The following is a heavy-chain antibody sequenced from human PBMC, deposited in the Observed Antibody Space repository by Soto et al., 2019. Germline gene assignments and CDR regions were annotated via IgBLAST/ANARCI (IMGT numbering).Heavy chain of an antibody. CDR2: IIPIFGTA. CDR3: ARIGNEYSSPNWFDP. V-gene: IGHV1-69*13. Sequence: SVKVSCKASGGTFSGYAISWVRQAPGQGREWMGGIIPIFGTANYAQKFQGRVTITADESTSTAYMELSSLRSEDTAVYYCARIGNEYSSPNWFDPWGQGTLVTVSS. J-gene: IGHJ5*02. D-gene: IGHD6-6*01. CDR1: GGTFSGYA.